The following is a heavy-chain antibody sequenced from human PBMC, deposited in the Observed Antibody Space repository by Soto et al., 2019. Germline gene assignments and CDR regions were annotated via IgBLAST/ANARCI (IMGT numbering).Heavy chain of an antibody. CDR3: ARTGGYSGYVSFIRLPTTHDAFDI. CDR1: GYTFTGYY. D-gene: IGHD5-12*01. J-gene: IGHJ3*02. V-gene: IGHV1-2*04. CDR2: INPNSGGT. Sequence: ASVKVSCKASGYTFTGYYMHWVRQAPGQGLEWMGWINPNSGGTNYAQKFQGWVTMTRDTSISTAYMELSRLRSDDTAVYYCARTGGYSGYVSFIRLPTTHDAFDIWGQGTMVTVSS.